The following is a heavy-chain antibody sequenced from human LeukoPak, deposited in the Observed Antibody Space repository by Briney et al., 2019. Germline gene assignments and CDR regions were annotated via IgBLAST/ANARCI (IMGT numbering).Heavy chain of an antibody. CDR3: ARDADHRFFVYYFDY. J-gene: IGHJ4*02. CDR2: ISNDGNSK. V-gene: IGHV3-30-3*01. D-gene: IGHD3-16*02. Sequence: GGSLRLSCAASGFTFSNYAMHWVRQAPGKGLEWVAVISNDGNSKYYAGSVKGRFTISRDNSKNTLFLQMNSLTAEDTALYYCARDADHRFFVYYFDYWGQGTLVPVSS. CDR1: GFTFSNYA.